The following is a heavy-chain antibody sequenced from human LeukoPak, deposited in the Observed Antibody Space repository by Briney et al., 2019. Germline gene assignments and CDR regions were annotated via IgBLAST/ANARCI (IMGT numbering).Heavy chain of an antibody. CDR3: AKDREVAVAVPGDY. CDR1: GFTFSSYA. V-gene: IGHV3-23*01. CDR2: ISGSGGST. Sequence: GGSLRLSCAASGFTFSSYAMSWVRQAPGKGLEWVPAISGSGGSTYYADSVKGRFTISRDNSKNTLYLQMNSLRAEDTAVYYCAKDREVAVAVPGDYWGQGTLVTVSS. D-gene: IGHD6-19*01. J-gene: IGHJ4*02.